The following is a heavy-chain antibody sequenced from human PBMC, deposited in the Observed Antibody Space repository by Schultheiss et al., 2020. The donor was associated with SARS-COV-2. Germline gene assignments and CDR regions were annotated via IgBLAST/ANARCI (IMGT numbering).Heavy chain of an antibody. Sequence: GESLKISCAASGFTFSSYSMNWVRQAPGKGLEWVSSISGSSSYIYYADSVKGRFTISRDNAKNSLYLQMNSLRAEDTAVYYCARGGRSMTTVTTGRRAFDIWGQGTMVTVSS. CDR2: ISGSSSYI. V-gene: IGHV3-21*01. D-gene: IGHD4-17*01. J-gene: IGHJ3*02. CDR3: ARGGRSMTTVTTGRRAFDI. CDR1: GFTFSSYS.